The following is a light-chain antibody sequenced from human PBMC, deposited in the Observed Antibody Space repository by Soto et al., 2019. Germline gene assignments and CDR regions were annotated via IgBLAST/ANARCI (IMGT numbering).Light chain of an antibody. Sequence: QSALTQPASVSGSPGQSITISCTGTSSDVGGYNYVSWYQQHPGKAPRLMIYDVSYRPSGVSNRFSGSKSGNTASLTISGLQAEDEADYYCSSYTSSSTPYVVGTGTKLTV. J-gene: IGLJ1*01. CDR1: SSDVGGYNY. CDR3: SSYTSSSTPYV. V-gene: IGLV2-14*01. CDR2: DVS.